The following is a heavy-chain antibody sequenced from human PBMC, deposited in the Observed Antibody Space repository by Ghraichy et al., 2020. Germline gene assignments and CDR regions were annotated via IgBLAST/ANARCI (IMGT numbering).Heavy chain of an antibody. CDR2: IYYSGST. V-gene: IGHV4-39*01. Sequence: SETLSLTCTVSGGSISSSSYYWGWIRQPPGKGLEWIGSIYYSGSTYYNPSLKSRVTISVDTSKNQFSLKLSSVTAADTAVYYCARRPPPKDTAGYYGMDVWGQGTTVTVSS. D-gene: IGHD5-18*01. CDR3: ARRPPPKDTAGYYGMDV. CDR1: GGSISSSSYY. J-gene: IGHJ6*02.